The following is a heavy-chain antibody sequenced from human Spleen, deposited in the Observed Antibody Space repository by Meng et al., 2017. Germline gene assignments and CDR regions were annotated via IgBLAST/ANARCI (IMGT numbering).Heavy chain of an antibody. CDR1: GYTFTSYG. J-gene: IGHJ4*02. V-gene: IGHV1-18*01. CDR2: ISPYSTNT. CDR3: AKDKGGYDYAGDY. Sequence: ASVKVSCKASGYTFTSYGISWVRQAPGQGLEWMGGISPYSTNTYYAQKLQVRVTMTTDTSTSTAYMELRSLRSDDTAVYYCAKDKGGYDYAGDYWGQGTLVTVSS. D-gene: IGHD5-12*01.